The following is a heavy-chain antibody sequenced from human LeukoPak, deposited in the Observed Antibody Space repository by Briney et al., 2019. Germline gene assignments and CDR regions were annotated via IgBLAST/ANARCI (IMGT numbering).Heavy chain of an antibody. CDR1: GLTFSGYS. CDR2: ISSSSDII. Sequence: PGGSLRLSCAASGLTFSGYSMNWVRQAPGKGLEWISYISSSSDIIYNADSVKGRFTISRDNVKNSLFLQMNSLRAEDTAVYYCARESSGVLGFDYWGQGTLVTVSS. V-gene: IGHV3-48*01. CDR3: ARESSGVLGFDY. D-gene: IGHD3-10*01. J-gene: IGHJ4*02.